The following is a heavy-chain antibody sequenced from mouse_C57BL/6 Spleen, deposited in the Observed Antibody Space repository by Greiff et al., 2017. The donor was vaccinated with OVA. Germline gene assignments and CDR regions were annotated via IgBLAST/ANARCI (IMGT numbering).Heavy chain of an antibody. CDR2: ISYDGSN. J-gene: IGHJ2*01. D-gene: IGHD2-5*01. V-gene: IGHV3-6*01. Sequence: EVQLQESGPGLVKPSQSLSLTCSVTGYSITSGYYWNWIRQFPGNKLEWMGYISYDGSNNYHPALKNRISITRDTSKNQFFLQLNSVTTEDTATYYCAESNYGDYFDYWGQGTTLTVSS. CDR3: AESNYGDYFDY. CDR1: GYSITSGYY.